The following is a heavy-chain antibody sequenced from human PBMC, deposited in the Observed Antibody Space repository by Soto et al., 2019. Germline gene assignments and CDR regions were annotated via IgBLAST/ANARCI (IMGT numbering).Heavy chain of an antibody. CDR1: GFTFGDYA. J-gene: IGHJ4*02. D-gene: IGHD3-3*01. V-gene: IGHV3-49*03. Sequence: GGSLRLSCTASGFTFGDYAMSWFRQAPGKGLEWVGFIRSKAYGGTTEYAASVKGRFTISRDDSKSIAYLQMNSLKTEDTAVYYCTTIYDFWSGYVDYWGQGTLVTVSS. CDR3: TTIYDFWSGYVDY. CDR2: IRSKAYGGTT.